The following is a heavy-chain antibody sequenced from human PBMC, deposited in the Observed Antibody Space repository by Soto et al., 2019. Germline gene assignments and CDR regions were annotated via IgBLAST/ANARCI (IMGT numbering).Heavy chain of an antibody. Sequence: SETLSLTCSVSGGSVSSDTHYWSWIRQPPGKRLEWIGFIYSSGSTNYNPSLKSRVTMSVDTSKNQFSLKLRSVIVADTAVYHCARFVISCSATTSYIRTDAWGQGPTVTVSS. CDR2: IYSSGST. V-gene: IGHV4-61*01. D-gene: IGHD2-15*01. J-gene: IGHJ6*02. CDR3: ARFVISCSATTSYIRTDA. CDR1: GGSVSSDTHY.